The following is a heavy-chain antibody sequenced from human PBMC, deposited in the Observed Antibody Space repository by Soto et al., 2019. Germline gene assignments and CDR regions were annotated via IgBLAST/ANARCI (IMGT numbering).Heavy chain of an antibody. J-gene: IGHJ3*02. D-gene: IGHD3-22*01. Sequence: EVQLLESGGGLVQPGGSLRLSCAASGFTFSSYAMSWVRQAPGKGLEWVSAISGSGGSTYYADSGKGRFTISRDNSKNTLYLQMNSLRAEDTAVYYCAKDYYDSSGYYRPDAFDIWGQGTMVTVSS. V-gene: IGHV3-23*01. CDR1: GFTFSSYA. CDR3: AKDYYDSSGYYRPDAFDI. CDR2: ISGSGGST.